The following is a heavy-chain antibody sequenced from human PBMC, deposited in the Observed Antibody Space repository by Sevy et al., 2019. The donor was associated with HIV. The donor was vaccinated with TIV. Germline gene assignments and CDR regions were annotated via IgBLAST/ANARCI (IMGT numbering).Heavy chain of an antibody. J-gene: IGHJ6*02. Sequence: GGSLRLSCAASGFTFSSYSMNWVRQAPGKGLEWVSSISSSSYIYYADSVKGRFTISRDNAKNSLYLQMNSLRAEDTAVYYCARDLGIVVVVAATGYGMDVWGQGTTVTVSS. CDR3: ARDLGIVVVVAATGYGMDV. CDR2: ISSSSYI. D-gene: IGHD2-15*01. V-gene: IGHV3-21*01. CDR1: GFTFSSYS.